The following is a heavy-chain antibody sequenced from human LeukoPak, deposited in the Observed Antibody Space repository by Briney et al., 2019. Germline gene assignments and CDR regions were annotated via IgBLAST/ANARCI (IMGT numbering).Heavy chain of an antibody. CDR2: ISYDGSNK. J-gene: IGHJ6*02. D-gene: IGHD3-10*01. CDR3: ARDWSLLWFGELLSTYYYYGMDV. CDR1: GFTFSGYP. Sequence: GGSLRLSCAASGFTFSGYPIHWVRQAPGKGLEWVAVISYDGSNKYYADSVKGRFTISRDNSKNTLYLQMNSLRAEDTAVYYCARDWSLLWFGELLSTYYYYGMDVWGQGTTVTVSS. V-gene: IGHV3-30-3*01.